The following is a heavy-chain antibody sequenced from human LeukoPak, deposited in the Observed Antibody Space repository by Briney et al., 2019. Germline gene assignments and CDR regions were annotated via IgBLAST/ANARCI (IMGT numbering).Heavy chain of an antibody. V-gene: IGHV7-4-1*02. CDR2: INTNTGNP. J-gene: IGHJ5*02. CDR3: ARAGGGYNWNPSKFDP. Sequence: ASVKVSCKTSGYTFTTYAMNWVRQAPGQGLEWMGWINTNTGNPTYAQGFTGRFVFSLDTSVSTAYLQISSLKAEDTAVYYCARAGGGYNWNPSKFDPWGQGTLVTVSS. CDR1: GYTFTTYA. D-gene: IGHD1-20*01.